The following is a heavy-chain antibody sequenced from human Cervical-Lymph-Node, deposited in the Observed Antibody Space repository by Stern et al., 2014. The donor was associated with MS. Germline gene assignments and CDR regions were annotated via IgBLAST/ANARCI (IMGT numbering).Heavy chain of an antibody. Sequence: QLVQSGAEVTKPGSSAKVSCKASGGTFSKFPSSWVRQAPGQGLEWMGGIFPVFGTPTYAQEFRGRVTITADVSTSTVYMELSSLRSDDTAVYYCALSSETSDRWYSLGYDLWGQGTLVTVSS. CDR3: ALSSETSDRWYSLGYDL. D-gene: IGHD6-13*01. CDR2: IFPVFGTP. V-gene: IGHV1-69*01. J-gene: IGHJ5*02. CDR1: GGTFSKFP.